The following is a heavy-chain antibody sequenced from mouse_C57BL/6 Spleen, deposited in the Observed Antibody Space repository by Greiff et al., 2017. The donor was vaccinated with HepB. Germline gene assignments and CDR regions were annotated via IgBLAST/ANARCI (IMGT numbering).Heavy chain of an antibody. CDR1: GYTFTSYG. CDR2: IYPRSGNT. J-gene: IGHJ4*01. Sequence: QVQLQQSGAELARPGASVKLSCKASGYTFTSYGISWVKQRTGQGLEWIGEIYPRSGNTYYNEKFKGKATLTADKSSSTAYMELRSLTSEDSAVYFCSRSSVNYYAMDYWGQGTSVTVSS. CDR3: SRSSVNYYAMDY. V-gene: IGHV1-81*01.